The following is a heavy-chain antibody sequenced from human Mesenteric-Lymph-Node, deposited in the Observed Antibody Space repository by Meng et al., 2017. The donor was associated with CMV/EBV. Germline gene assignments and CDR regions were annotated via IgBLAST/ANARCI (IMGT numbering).Heavy chain of an antibody. CDR2: ISSSSSTI. CDR1: GFTFSSYS. Sequence: GGSLRLSCAASGFTFSSYSMNWVRQASGKGLEWVSYISSSSSTIYYADSVKGRFTISRDNAKNSLYLQMNSLRAEDTAVYYCARDRLGMDWGQGTLVTVSS. CDR3: ARDRLGMD. J-gene: IGHJ4*02. V-gene: IGHV3-48*04. D-gene: IGHD7-27*01.